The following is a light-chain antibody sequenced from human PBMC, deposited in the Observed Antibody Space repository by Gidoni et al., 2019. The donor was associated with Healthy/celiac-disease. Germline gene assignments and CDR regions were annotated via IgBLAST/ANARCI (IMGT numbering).Light chain of an antibody. CDR3: QRYKNWPPLT. J-gene: IGKJ4*01. Sequence: EIVMTQPPATLPVSPGERATLPCRASQSVSSNLACYQQKPGQAPRLPIYGAPTRAPGIPPRVSGSGSGTEFTLTISSLQSEDFAVYYYQRYKNWPPLTFGGGTKVEIK. CDR2: GAP. V-gene: IGKV3-15*01. CDR1: QSVSSN.